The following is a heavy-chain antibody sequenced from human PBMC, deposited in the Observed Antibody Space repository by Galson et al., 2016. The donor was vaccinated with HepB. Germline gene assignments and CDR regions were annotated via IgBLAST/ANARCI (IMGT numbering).Heavy chain of an antibody. CDR3: ARSIYAFGGVIAADQYYFDY. J-gene: IGHJ4*02. D-gene: IGHD3-16*02. V-gene: IGHV1-69*13. CDR2: IIPIFGTA. Sequence: SVKVSCKASGGTFSSYAISWVRQAPGQGLEWMGGIIPIFGTANYAQKFQGRVTITADESTSTAYMELNSLRSEDTAVYYCARSIYAFGGVIAADQYYFDYWGQGTLVTVSS. CDR1: GGTFSSYA.